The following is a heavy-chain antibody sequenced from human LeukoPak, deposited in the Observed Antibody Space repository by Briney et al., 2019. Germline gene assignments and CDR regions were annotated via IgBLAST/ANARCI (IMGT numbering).Heavy chain of an antibody. CDR3: ARHGGTMIVDSYFDY. CDR2: IYHSGST. D-gene: IGHD3-22*01. Sequence: PSGTLPLTCAVSGGSISSSNWWSWVRQPLGKGLEWIGEIYHSGSTNYNPSLKSRVTISVDTSKNQFSLKLSSVTAADTAVYYCARHGGTMIVDSYFDYWGQGTLVTVSS. CDR1: GGSISSSNW. J-gene: IGHJ4*02. V-gene: IGHV4-4*02.